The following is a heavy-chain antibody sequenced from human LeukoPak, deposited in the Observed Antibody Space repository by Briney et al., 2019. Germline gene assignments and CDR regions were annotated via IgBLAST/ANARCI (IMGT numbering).Heavy chain of an antibody. J-gene: IGHJ6*03. CDR1: GGTFSSYA. D-gene: IGHD5-18*01. V-gene: IGHV1-69*05. Sequence: GASVKVSCKASGGTFSSYAISWVRQAPGQGLEWMGGIIPIFGTANYAQKFQGRVTITTDESTSSAYMELSSLRSDDTAVYYCAREYTDYYYYMDVWGKGTTVTVSS. CDR2: IIPIFGTA. CDR3: AREYTDYYYYMDV.